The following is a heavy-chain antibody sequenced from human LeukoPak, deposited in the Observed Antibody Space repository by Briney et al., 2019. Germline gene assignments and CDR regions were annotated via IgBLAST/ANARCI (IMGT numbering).Heavy chain of an antibody. Sequence: GGSLRLSCAASGFTFSHHWMTWVRQAPGKGLEWVAAIKYDGSEKYHVDSVKGRFTISRDNAKNSLYLQMNSLRAEDTAVYYCARASLYSYGSAGFDYWGQGTLVTVSS. CDR3: ARASLYSYGSAGFDY. V-gene: IGHV3-7*01. J-gene: IGHJ4*02. D-gene: IGHD5-18*01. CDR1: GFTFSHHW. CDR2: IKYDGSEK.